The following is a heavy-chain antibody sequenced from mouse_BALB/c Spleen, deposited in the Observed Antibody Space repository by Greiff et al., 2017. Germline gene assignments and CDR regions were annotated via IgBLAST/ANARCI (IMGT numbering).Heavy chain of an antibody. CDR3: NVHYYGSSYLYFDY. CDR1: GFNIKDYY. CDR2: IDPENGDT. D-gene: IGHD1-1*01. Sequence: EVQLQQSGAELVRSGASVKLSCTASGFNIKDYYMHWVKQRPEQGLEWIGWIDPENGDTEYAPKFQGKATMTADTSSNTAYLQLSSLTSEDTAVYYCNVHYYGSSYLYFDYWGQGTTLTVSS. J-gene: IGHJ2*01. V-gene: IGHV14-4*02.